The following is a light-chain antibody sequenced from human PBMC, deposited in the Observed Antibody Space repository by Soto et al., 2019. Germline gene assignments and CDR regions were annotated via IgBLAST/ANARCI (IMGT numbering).Light chain of an antibody. CDR2: GNS. J-gene: IGLJ2*01. CDR1: SSNIGAGYD. V-gene: IGLV1-40*01. CDR3: QSYDSSLSGYVV. Sequence: QSVLTQPPSVSGAPGQRVTISCTGSSSNIGAGYDVNWYQQLPGTAPKLLISGNSHRPSGVPDRFSGSKSGTSASLAITGLQAEDEADYYCQSYDSSLSGYVVFGGGTKLTVL.